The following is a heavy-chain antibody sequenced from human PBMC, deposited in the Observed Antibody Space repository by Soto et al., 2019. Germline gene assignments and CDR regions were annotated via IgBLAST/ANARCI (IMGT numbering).Heavy chain of an antibody. CDR1: GYTFTSYD. CDR3: ARGSRDGYNFFGVDPNYYYGMDV. D-gene: IGHD5-12*01. V-gene: IGHV1-8*01. J-gene: IGHJ6*02. Sequence: ASVKVSCKASGYTFTSYDINWVRQATGQGLEWMGWMDPNSGNTGYAQKFQGRVTMTRNTSISTAYMELSSLRSEDTAVYYCARGSRDGYNFFGVDPNYYYGMDVWGQGTTVTVSS. CDR2: MDPNSGNT.